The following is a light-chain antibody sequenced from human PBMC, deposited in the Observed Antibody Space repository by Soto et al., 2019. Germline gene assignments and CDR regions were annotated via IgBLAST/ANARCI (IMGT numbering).Light chain of an antibody. V-gene: IGKV1-5*03. J-gene: IGKJ1*01. CDR2: EAS. CDR1: QRISDS. CDR3: QQYNGYWT. Sequence: DIQMTQSPSTLSASVGDRVTITCRASQRISDSLAWYQQKPGKAPKLLIYEASTLKSGVPSRFSGSRSGPEYTLTISSLQPDDFAIYYCQQYNGYWTFGQGTKVEIK.